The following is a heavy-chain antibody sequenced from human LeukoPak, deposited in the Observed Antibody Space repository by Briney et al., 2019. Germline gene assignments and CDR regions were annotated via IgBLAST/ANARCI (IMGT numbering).Heavy chain of an antibody. CDR1: GFTFSSYG. J-gene: IGHJ4*02. V-gene: IGHV3-33*06. CDR2: IWYDGSNK. Sequence: GGSLRLSCAASGFTFSSYGMHWVRQAPGKGLEWVAVIWYDGSNKYYADSVKGRFTISRDNSKNTLYLQMNSLRAEDTAVYYCAKGYDILTGYYEGFDYWGQGTLVTVSS. D-gene: IGHD3-9*01. CDR3: AKGYDILTGYYEGFDY.